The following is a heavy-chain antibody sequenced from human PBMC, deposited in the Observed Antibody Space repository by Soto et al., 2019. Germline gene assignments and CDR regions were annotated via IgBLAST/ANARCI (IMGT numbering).Heavy chain of an antibody. V-gene: IGHV3-74*01. D-gene: IGHD1-26*01. J-gene: IGHJ4*02. CDR1: GFTFSDYW. Sequence: PGGSLRLSCAAPGFTFSDYWMHWVRQAPGKGLEWVSRIRRNGSTTNYADSVKGRFTISRDNAENSLSLHMNNLRPEDTAFYFCTTDRSSSLEWGFDSWGQGTLVTVS. CDR2: IRRNGSTT. CDR3: TTDRSSSLEWGFDS.